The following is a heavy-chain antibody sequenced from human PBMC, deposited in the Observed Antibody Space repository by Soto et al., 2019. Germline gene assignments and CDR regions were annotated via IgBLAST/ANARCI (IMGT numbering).Heavy chain of an antibody. CDR1: GYTFTSYG. CDR2: ISAYNGNT. Sequence: ASVKVSCKASGYTFTSYGISWVRQAPGQGLEWMGWISAYNGNTNYAQKLQGRVTMTTDTSTSTAYMELRSLRSDDTAVYFCARPYSYLHQPNDYSYYYMDVWGTGTTVTVSS. V-gene: IGHV1-18*01. CDR3: ARPYSYLHQPNDYSYYYMDV. D-gene: IGHD5-18*01. J-gene: IGHJ6*03.